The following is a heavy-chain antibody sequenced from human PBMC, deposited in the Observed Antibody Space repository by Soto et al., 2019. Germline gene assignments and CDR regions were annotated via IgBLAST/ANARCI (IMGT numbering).Heavy chain of an antibody. D-gene: IGHD4-17*01. J-gene: IGHJ6*02. CDR2: ISYTGSA. Sequence: PXETLSLTCTVAGGSINYSYWTWIRQPPGKGLEWIGYISYTGSANYNASLKSRLTISVDTSKNQFSLKLSSVTAADTALYYCARVNYGDYYYGMDVWGQGTTVTVSS. CDR3: ARVNYGDYYYGMDV. CDR1: GGSINYSY. V-gene: IGHV4-59*01.